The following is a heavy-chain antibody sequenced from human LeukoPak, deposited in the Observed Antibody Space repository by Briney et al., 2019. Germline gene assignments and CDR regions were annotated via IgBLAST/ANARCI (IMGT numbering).Heavy chain of an antibody. V-gene: IGHV1-18*01. Sequence: WASVKVSCKASGYTFTSYGISWVRQAPGQGLEWMGWISAYNGNTNCAQKLQGRVTMTTDTSTSTAYMELRSLRSDDTAVYYCARVATMTLYYYYGMDVWGQGTTVTVSS. CDR3: ARVATMTLYYYYGMDV. D-gene: IGHD1-26*01. CDR1: GYTFTSYG. CDR2: ISAYNGNT. J-gene: IGHJ6*02.